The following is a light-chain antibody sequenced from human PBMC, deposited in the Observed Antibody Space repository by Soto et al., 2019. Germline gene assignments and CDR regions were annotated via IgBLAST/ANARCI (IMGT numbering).Light chain of an antibody. Sequence: GESVTITCRASQVISTSLAWYQVKPGKAPKLLIYAASTLESGVPSRFSATVSGTEFSLTITSLKHEDFATYYCQQLFDSPITFGQGTRLEIK. V-gene: IGKV1-9*01. CDR1: QVISTS. J-gene: IGKJ5*01. CDR2: AAS. CDR3: QQLFDSPIT.